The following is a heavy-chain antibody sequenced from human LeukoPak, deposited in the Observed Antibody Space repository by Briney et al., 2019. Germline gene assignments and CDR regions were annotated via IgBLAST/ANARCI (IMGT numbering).Heavy chain of an antibody. J-gene: IGHJ6*03. V-gene: IGHV4-4*07. CDR2: IYTSGST. CDR3: ARDASTYYYDSSGYWGATYYYYYYMDV. Sequence: SETLSLTCTVSGGSISSYYWSWIRQPAGKGLEWIGRIYTSGSTNYNPSLKSRVTMSVDTSKNQFSLKLSSVTAADTAVYYCARDASTYYYDSSGYWGATYYYYYYMDVWGKGTTVTISS. CDR1: GGSISSYY. D-gene: IGHD3-22*01.